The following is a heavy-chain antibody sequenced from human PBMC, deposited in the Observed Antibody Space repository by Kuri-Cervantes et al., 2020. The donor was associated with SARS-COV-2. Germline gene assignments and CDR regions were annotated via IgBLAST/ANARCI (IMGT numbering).Heavy chain of an antibody. J-gene: IGHJ5*02. Sequence: SVKVSCKASGGTFSSYAISWVRQAPGQGLEWMGGIIPIFGTANYAQKFQGRVTITADESTSTAYMELSSLRSEDTAVYYCARASGAFGVVIGLGWFDPWGQGTLVTSPQ. CDR1: GGTFSSYA. CDR3: ARASGAFGVVIGLGWFDP. V-gene: IGHV1-69*13. CDR2: IIPIFGTA. D-gene: IGHD3-3*01.